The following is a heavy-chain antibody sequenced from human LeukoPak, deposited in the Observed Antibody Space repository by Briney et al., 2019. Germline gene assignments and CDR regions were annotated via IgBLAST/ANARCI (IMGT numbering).Heavy chain of an antibody. D-gene: IGHD1-26*01. Sequence: GGSLKLSCAASGFTFSSFDMHWVRQAPGKGLEWLTFIHNDGITEYYADSVKGRFTISRDNSKNTVYLQMNSLRVEDTAVYYCAKDDPTGRYLWGQGTLVPVSS. CDR3: AKDDPTGRYL. CDR2: IHNDGITE. CDR1: GFTFSSFD. V-gene: IGHV3-30*02. J-gene: IGHJ4*02.